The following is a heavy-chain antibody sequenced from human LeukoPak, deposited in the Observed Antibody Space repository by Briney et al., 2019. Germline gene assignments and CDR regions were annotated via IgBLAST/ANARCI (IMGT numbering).Heavy chain of an antibody. J-gene: IGHJ4*02. CDR2: ISSSSSTI. CDR3: ARGEGLGTTNGGYYFAY. Sequence: PGGSLRLSCAASGFTFSDYYMSWIRQAPGKGLEWVSYISSSSSTIYYADSVKGRFTTSRDNAKKSLFLQMNSLRADDTAVYYCARGEGLGTTNGGYYFAYWGQGSLVIVSS. D-gene: IGHD1-26*01. V-gene: IGHV3-11*04. CDR1: GFTFSDYY.